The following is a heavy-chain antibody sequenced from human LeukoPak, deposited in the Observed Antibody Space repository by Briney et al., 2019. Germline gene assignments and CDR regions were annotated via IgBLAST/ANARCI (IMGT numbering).Heavy chain of an antibody. CDR1: GFTFSSYS. CDR2: ISSSSSYI. V-gene: IGHV3-21*01. Sequence: PGGSLRLSRAASGFTFSSYSMNWVRQAPGRGLEWVSSISSSSSYIYYADSVKGRFTISRDNAKNSLYLQMNSLRTEDTAVYYCARGTLHVLRFLSMDVWGKGATVTVSS. J-gene: IGHJ6*03. D-gene: IGHD3-3*01. CDR3: ARGTLHVLRFLSMDV.